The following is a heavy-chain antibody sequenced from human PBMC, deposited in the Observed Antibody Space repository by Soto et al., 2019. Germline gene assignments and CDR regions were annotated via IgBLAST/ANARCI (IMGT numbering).Heavy chain of an antibody. V-gene: IGHV3-23*01. Sequence: EVQLLESGGSLVQSGGSLRLSCAAPGLTFSIYAMSWVRQAPGKGLEWVAAISGSGDSTYYADSVKGRFTISRDNSKNTLYLQMNSLRAEDTAVYYCAKDPLGLYYFDYWGQGTLVTVSS. D-gene: IGHD3-16*01. CDR3: AKDPLGLYYFDY. CDR1: GLTFSIYA. CDR2: ISGSGDST. J-gene: IGHJ4*02.